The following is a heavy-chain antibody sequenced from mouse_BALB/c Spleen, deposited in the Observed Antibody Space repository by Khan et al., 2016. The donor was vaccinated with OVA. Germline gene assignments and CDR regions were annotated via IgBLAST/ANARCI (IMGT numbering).Heavy chain of an antibody. Sequence: EVQLVESGPGPVKPSQSLSLTCTVTGYSITSEYTWNWIRQFPGNKLEWMGFISYSGNTRYNPSLKSRISITRDTSKNQFFLQLNSVTSEDTATXYGARKDYYDYDPFPYWGQGTLVTVSA. CDR3: ARKDYYDYDPFPY. J-gene: IGHJ3*01. D-gene: IGHD2-4*01. V-gene: IGHV3-2*02. CDR1: GYSITSEYT. CDR2: ISYSGNT.